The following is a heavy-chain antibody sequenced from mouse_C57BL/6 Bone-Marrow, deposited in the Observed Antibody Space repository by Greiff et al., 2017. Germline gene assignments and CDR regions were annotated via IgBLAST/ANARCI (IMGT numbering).Heavy chain of an antibody. CDR3: ERRAVYYYAKDY. CDR2: IHPNSGST. Sequence: QVQLQQPGAELVKPGASVKLSCKASGYTFTSYWMHWVKQRPGQGLEWIGMIHPNSGSTNYNEKFKSKATLTVDKSSSTAYMQLSSLTSEDSAVYYCERRAVYYYAKDYWGQGTSVTVSS. CDR1: GYTFTSYW. J-gene: IGHJ4*01. V-gene: IGHV1-64*01. D-gene: IGHD1-1*01.